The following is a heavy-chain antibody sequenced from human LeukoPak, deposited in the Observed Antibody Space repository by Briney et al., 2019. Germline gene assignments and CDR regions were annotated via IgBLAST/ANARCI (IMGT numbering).Heavy chain of an antibody. V-gene: IGHV4-34*01. CDR1: GGSFSGYY. CDR2: INHSGST. D-gene: IGHD6-19*01. CDR3: ARPGKIAVALFVPAGRGRAFDI. Sequence: PSETLSLTCAVYGGSFSGYYWSWIRQPPGKGLEWIGEINHSGSTNYNPSLKSRVTISVDTSKNQFSLKLSSVTAADTAVYYCARPGKIAVALFVPAGRGRAFDIWGQGTMVTVSS. J-gene: IGHJ3*02.